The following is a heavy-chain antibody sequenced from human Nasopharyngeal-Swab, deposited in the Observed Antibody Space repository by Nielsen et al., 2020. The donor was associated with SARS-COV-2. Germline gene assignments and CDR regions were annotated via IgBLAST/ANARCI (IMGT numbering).Heavy chain of an antibody. V-gene: IGHV1-2*06. D-gene: IGHD5-24*01. Sequence: WVRQAPGQGLAWMGRINPNNGGTIYAQRFKGRVSMTRDTSISMVFMELSSLRSDDTAIYYCASKKQLERPFDSWGQGTLVTVSS. J-gene: IGHJ4*02. CDR2: INPNNGGT. CDR3: ASKKQLERPFDS.